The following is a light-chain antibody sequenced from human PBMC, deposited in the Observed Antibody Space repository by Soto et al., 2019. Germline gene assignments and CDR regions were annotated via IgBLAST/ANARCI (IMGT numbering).Light chain of an antibody. Sequence: EIVMTQSPATLSVSPGERATLSCRASQSVSYNLAWYQQKPGQAPRLLIYGASTRATGIPDRFSGSGSGRDFTLTISSLQSEDFAVYYCQQYSQWPPITFGQGTKLEIK. CDR2: GAS. CDR1: QSVSYN. V-gene: IGKV3-15*01. J-gene: IGKJ2*01. CDR3: QQYSQWPPIT.